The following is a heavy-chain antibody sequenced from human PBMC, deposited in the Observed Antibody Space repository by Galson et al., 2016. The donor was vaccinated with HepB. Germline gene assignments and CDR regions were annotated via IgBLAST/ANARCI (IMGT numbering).Heavy chain of an antibody. CDR2: ISTSSSNK. CDR1: GFTFSSYS. CDR3: ARACGSDCYLSDY. Sequence: SLRLSCAASGFTFSSYSMNWVRQAPGKGLEWVSSISTSSSNKYYADSVMGRFTISRDNSKNSLYLQMNSLRAEDTAIYYCARACGSDCYLSDYWGQGTLVTVSS. V-gene: IGHV3-21*01. D-gene: IGHD2-21*02. J-gene: IGHJ4*02.